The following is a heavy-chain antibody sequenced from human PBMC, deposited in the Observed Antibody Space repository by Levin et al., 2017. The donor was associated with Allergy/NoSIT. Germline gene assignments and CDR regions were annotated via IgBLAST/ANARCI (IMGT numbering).Heavy chain of an antibody. D-gene: IGHD2-2*01. CDR1: GGSISSYY. Sequence: PSETLSLTCTVSGGSISSYYWSWIRQPPGKGLEWIGYIYYSGSTNYNPSLKSRVTISVDTSKNQFSLKLSSVTAADTAVYYCARVDIRQQVPAAIGTVGGWFDPWGQGTLVTVSS. V-gene: IGHV4-59*01. CDR2: IYYSGST. CDR3: ARVDIRQQVPAAIGTVGGWFDP. J-gene: IGHJ5*02.